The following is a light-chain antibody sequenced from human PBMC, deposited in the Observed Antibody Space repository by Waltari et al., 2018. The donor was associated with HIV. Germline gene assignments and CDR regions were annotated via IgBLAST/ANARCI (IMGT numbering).Light chain of an antibody. CDR3: ASFTSGRLNV. Sequence: QSALTQHASLSRPPGQSISISCTRTRTHDGANHYVSWYQQSPGKVPKLLIYDVYNRPSRISNRFSGSKSGNTAFLTISGLRAEDEADYYCASFTSGRLNVFGSGTKVTVL. CDR2: DVY. J-gene: IGLJ1*01. V-gene: IGLV2-14*01. CDR1: RTHDGANHY.